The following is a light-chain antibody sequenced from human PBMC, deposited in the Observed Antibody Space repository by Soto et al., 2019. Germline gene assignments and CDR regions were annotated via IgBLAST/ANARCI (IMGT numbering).Light chain of an antibody. CDR2: DAS. Sequence: EVVLTQSPATLSSSLGERATLSCTASQSVGSHLACYQQKPGQPPRLLIYDASNRPTGIPARFSGSGSGTDLTLSISSLEPEDFAVYYCQQRDKWPVTFGGGTKVEFK. CDR1: QSVGSH. V-gene: IGKV3-11*01. CDR3: QQRDKWPVT. J-gene: IGKJ4*01.